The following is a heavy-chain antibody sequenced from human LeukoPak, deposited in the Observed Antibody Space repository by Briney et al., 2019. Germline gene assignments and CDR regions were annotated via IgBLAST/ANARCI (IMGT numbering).Heavy chain of an antibody. CDR2: INSDGGST. J-gene: IGHJ4*02. Sequence: GGSLRLSCAASGITVSGNYMHWVRQAPGKGLVWVSRINSDGGSTSYADSVKGRFTISRDNTKSTLYLQMNSLRAEDTAVYYRARGPYYPEYWGQGTLVTVSS. CDR1: GITVSGNY. CDR3: ARGPYYPEY. V-gene: IGHV3-74*01. D-gene: IGHD3-10*01.